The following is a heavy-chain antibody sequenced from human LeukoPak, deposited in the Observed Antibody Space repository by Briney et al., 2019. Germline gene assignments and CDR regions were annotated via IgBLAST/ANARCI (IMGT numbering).Heavy chain of an antibody. Sequence: EFQGRVTITRDTSASTADMELSSLRAEDTAVYYCARLYSRRIFYYYYMDVWGKGTTVTVSS. V-gene: IGHV1-3*02. CDR3: ARLYSRRIFYYYYMDV. D-gene: IGHD2-15*01. J-gene: IGHJ6*03.